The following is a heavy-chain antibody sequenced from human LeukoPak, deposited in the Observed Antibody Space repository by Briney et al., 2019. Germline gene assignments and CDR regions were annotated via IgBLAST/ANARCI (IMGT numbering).Heavy chain of an antibody. CDR3: ARHYYDYVWGSYGIDY. J-gene: IGHJ4*02. Sequence: GESLKISCKGSGYSFSNYWIGWVRQMPGKGLEWMGIIYPGDSDTRYSPSFQGQVTISADKSISTAYLQWSSLKASDTAMYCCARHYYDYVWGSYGIDYWGQGTLVTVSS. V-gene: IGHV5-51*01. CDR2: IYPGDSDT. D-gene: IGHD3-16*01. CDR1: GYSFSNYW.